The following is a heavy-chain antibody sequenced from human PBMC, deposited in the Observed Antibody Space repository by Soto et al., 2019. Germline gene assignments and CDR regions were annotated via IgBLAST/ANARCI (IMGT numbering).Heavy chain of an antibody. CDR1: GFTFDDYA. CDR3: AKALMNDAFDI. J-gene: IGHJ3*02. CDR2: VSWNSGSI. V-gene: IGHV3-9*01. Sequence: SLRLSCAASGFTFDDYAMHWVRQAPGKGLEWVSGVSWNSGSIGYADSVKGRFTISRDNAKNSLYLQMNSLRAEDTALYYCAKALMNDAFDIWGQGTMVTVSS. D-gene: IGHD2-8*01.